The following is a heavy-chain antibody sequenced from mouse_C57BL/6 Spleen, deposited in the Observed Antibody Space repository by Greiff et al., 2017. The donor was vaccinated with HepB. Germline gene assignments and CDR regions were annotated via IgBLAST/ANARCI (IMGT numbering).Heavy chain of an antibody. Sequence: VQLQQSGPELVKPGASVKISCKASGHSFTSHHIHWVKQRPGQGLEWIGWIYPGSGNTKYNEKFKGKATLTADTSSSTAYMQLSSLTSEDSAVYYCARYRGNACYAIDYWGQGTSVTVSS. CDR2: IYPGSGNT. CDR3: ARYRGNACYAIDY. CDR1: GHSFTSHH. J-gene: IGHJ4*01. V-gene: IGHV1-66*01. D-gene: IGHD2-1*01.